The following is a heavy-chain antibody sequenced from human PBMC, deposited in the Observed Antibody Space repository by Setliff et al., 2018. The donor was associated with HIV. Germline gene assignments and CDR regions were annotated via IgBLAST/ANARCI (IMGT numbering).Heavy chain of an antibody. CDR3: ARGSDASGYYPIYYYYGMDV. V-gene: IGHV1-46*01. CDR1: EYTFTNYY. D-gene: IGHD3-22*01. J-gene: IGHJ6*02. CDR2: MNPSGGST. Sequence: GGPVKVSCKASEYTFTNYYIHWVRQGPGQGLEWVGIMNPSGGSTTYAQKFQDRVTMTRDTSTSTGYMELRSLRSEDTAVYYCARGSDASGYYPIYYYYGMDVWGQGTTVTVSS.